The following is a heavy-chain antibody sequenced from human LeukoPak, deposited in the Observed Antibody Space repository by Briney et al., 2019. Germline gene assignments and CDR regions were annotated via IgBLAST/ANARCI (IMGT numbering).Heavy chain of an antibody. Sequence: SETLSLTCSVSGGSISNYYWTWIRQPAGKGLEWIGRTYSSGTTSYNPSLKSRVTMSVDTSKNQFSLRLTSVTAADTAVYYCARSHSTWFVDHWGQGTLVTVSS. CDR1: GGSISNYY. J-gene: IGHJ5*02. CDR3: ARSHSTWFVDH. V-gene: IGHV4-4*07. D-gene: IGHD3-10*01. CDR2: TYSSGTT.